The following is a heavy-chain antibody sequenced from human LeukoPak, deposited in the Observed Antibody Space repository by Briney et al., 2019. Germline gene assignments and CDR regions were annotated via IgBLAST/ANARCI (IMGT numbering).Heavy chain of an antibody. Sequence: PGGSLRLSCAASGFTFSSYAMHWVRQAPGKGLEWVAVISYDGSNKYYADSVKGRFTISRDNSKNTLYLQMNSLRAEDTAVYYCARERQQLGPAAFDIWGQGTMVTVSS. CDR3: ARERQQLGPAAFDI. D-gene: IGHD6-13*01. J-gene: IGHJ3*02. CDR1: GFTFSSYA. V-gene: IGHV3-30-3*01. CDR2: ISYDGSNK.